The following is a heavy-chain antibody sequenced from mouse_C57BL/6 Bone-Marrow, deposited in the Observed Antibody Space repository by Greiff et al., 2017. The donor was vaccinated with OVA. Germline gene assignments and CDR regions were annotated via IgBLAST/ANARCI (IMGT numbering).Heavy chain of an antibody. D-gene: IGHD3-3*01. CDR2: IDPEDGET. Sequence: DVKLQESGAELVKPGASVKLSCTASGFNIKNYYMPWVKQRTEQGLEWIGRIDPEDGETKYDAKFQGKATMTADTSSNTAYLQLSSLTSEDTAVYYCSRGCSWDGFAYWGQGTLVTVSA. CDR1: GFNIKNYY. J-gene: IGHJ3*01. V-gene: IGHV14-2*01. CDR3: SRGCSWDGFAY.